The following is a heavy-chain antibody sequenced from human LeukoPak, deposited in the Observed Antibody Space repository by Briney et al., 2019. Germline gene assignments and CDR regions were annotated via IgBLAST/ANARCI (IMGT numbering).Heavy chain of an antibody. CDR1: GFTFSSYA. CDR2: ITNSGGGT. V-gene: IGHV3-23*01. J-gene: IGHJ4*02. D-gene: IGHD1-26*01. Sequence: GGSLRLSCEAPGFTFSSYAMTWVRQAPGKGLEWVSAITNSGGGTYYAASVKGRFTISRDNSKNTLYLQMNSLKAEDTAVYYCVKFVGAKGYWGQGTLVTVSS. CDR3: VKFVGAKGY.